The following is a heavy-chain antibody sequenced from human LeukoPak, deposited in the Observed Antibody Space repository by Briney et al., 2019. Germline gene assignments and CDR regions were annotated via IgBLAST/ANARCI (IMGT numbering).Heavy chain of an antibody. Sequence: SETLSLTCSVYGGSIISYYWSWIRQTPGKGLEWIGYIYYTGSTSYNPSLKSRVTISVDTSKTQLSLKLSSVTAADTAVYYCARRSLYAFDIWGQGTMVTVSS. CDR1: GGSIISYY. J-gene: IGHJ3*02. CDR3: ARRSLYAFDI. V-gene: IGHV4-59*08. D-gene: IGHD3-16*02. CDR2: IYYTGST.